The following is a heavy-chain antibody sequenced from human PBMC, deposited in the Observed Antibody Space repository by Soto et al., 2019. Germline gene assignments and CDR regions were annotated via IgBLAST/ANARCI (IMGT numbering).Heavy chain of an antibody. CDR1: GGSISSYY. J-gene: IGHJ4*02. V-gene: IGHV4-59*01. D-gene: IGHD6-13*01. Sequence: PSETLSLTCTVSGGSISSYYWSWIRQPPGKGLEWIGYIYYSGSTNYNPSLKSRVTISVDTSKNQFSLKLSSVTAADTAVYYCASHPRAAAGPPRYWGQGTLVTVSS. CDR2: IYYSGST. CDR3: ASHPRAAAGPPRY.